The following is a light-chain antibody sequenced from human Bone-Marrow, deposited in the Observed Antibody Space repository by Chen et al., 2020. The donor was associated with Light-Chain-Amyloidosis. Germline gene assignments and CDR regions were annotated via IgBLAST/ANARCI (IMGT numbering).Light chain of an antibody. CDR3: SSYRSSPWL. J-gene: IGLJ3*02. CDR1: DRDIRGYTY. CDR2: DVS. V-gene: IGLV2-14*01. Sequence: SALTQPASVSGAPGQAITISSTETDRDIRGYTYVSWYQQHPDDAPRLLSYDVSVRPSGVSDHFSASTSDDTASLTSSGLQPEDEADYFCSSYRSSPWLFGGGTKLTVL.